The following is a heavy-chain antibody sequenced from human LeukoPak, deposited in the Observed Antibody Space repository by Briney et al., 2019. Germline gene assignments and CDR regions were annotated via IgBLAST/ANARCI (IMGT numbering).Heavy chain of an antibody. D-gene: IGHD5-18*01. Sequence: GGSLRLSFAASGFTFSTYSMNWVRQAPGKGLEWVSSISGSSSYIYYADSVKGRFTISRDSAQNSLYLQMNSLRAEDTAVYYCARGQSYGWFDPWGQGTLVTVSS. CDR2: ISGSSSYI. CDR3: ARGQSYGWFDP. V-gene: IGHV3-21*01. J-gene: IGHJ5*02. CDR1: GFTFSTYS.